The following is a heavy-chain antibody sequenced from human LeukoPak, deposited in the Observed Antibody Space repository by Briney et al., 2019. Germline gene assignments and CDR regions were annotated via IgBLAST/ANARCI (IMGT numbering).Heavy chain of an antibody. D-gene: IGHD6-19*01. Sequence: PGRSLRLSCAASGFTFSSYGMNWVRQAPGEGLEWVSSISSGSGNICYADSVRGRCTVSRDNAKNSLFLQMNSLRAEDTAVYYCARDSSGWSTYYFDYWGQGTLVTVSS. CDR2: ISSGSGNI. CDR1: GFTFSSYG. J-gene: IGHJ4*02. V-gene: IGHV3-48*04. CDR3: ARDSSGWSTYYFDY.